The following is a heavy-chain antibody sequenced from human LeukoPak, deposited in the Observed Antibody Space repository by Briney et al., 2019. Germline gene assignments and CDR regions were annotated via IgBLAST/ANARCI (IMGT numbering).Heavy chain of an antibody. D-gene: IGHD1-1*01. V-gene: IGHV4-59*01. Sequence: PSETLSLTCTVSGGSISSYYWSWIRQPPGKGLEWIGYIYDSGSTNYNPSLKSRVAISVDTSKNQFSLKLSSVTAADTAVYYCARVGGTNYYYYGMDVWGQGTTVTVSS. CDR2: IYDSGST. J-gene: IGHJ6*02. CDR1: GGSISSYY. CDR3: ARVGGTNYYYYGMDV.